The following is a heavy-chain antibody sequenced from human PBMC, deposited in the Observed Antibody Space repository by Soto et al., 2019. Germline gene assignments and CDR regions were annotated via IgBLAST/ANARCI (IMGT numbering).Heavy chain of an antibody. CDR3: ARSAFGVTQGIGRAFDV. J-gene: IGHJ3*01. Sequence: QVQLVQSGAEVKKPGTSVKVSCKTSGYTFTAFYIHWVRQAPGQGLEWLGWINPNAGDSKCPQRFQGSVTLTRETSTNTAYLELTGLTSADAAVYFCARSAFGVTQGIGRAFDVWGPGTIVDVS. D-gene: IGHD3-3*01. CDR1: GYTFTAFY. V-gene: IGHV1-2*04. CDR2: INPNAGDS.